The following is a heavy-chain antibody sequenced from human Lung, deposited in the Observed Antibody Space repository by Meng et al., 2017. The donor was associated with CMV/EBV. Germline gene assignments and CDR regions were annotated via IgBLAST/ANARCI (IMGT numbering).Heavy chain of an antibody. CDR3: ARVEVGITSGDY. J-gene: IGHJ4*02. D-gene: IGHD1-26*01. CDR2: INAYNGDT. V-gene: IGHV1-18*01. Sequence: QAQLVQSGGEVKKPGASVKVSCKASCYTFTNYGITWVRQAPGQGLEWMGWINAYNGDTNYAQTLQGRVTMTTDTPTSTAYMELRSLRSDDTAVYYCARVEVGITSGDYWGQGTLVTVSS. CDR1: CYTFTNYG.